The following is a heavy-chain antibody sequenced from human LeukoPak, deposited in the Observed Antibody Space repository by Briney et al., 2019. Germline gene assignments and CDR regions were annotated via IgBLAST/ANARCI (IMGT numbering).Heavy chain of an antibody. D-gene: IGHD3-22*01. CDR3: AGENYYDSSGYYYRFDY. CDR1: GGSISSGSYY. V-gene: IGHV4-61*02. Sequence: SETLSLTCTVSGGSISSGSYYWSWIRQPAGKGLEWIGRIYTSGSTNYNPSLKSRVTISVDTSKNQFSLKLSSVTAADTAVYYCAGENYYDSSGYYYRFDYWGQGTLVTVSS. J-gene: IGHJ4*02. CDR2: IYTSGST.